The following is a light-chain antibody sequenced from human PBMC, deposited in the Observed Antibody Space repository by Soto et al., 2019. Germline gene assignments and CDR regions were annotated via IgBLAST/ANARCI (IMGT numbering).Light chain of an antibody. Sequence: IHMTQSPSTLSASVLDIVSITFLASQSIKNWLAWYQQKPGTAPKFLIYDASTLESGVPSRFSGRGSGTEFTLTISSLQADDFATYFCQQYDDYPLTFGGGTKVDIK. CDR2: DAS. CDR3: QQYDDYPLT. V-gene: IGKV1-5*01. J-gene: IGKJ4*01. CDR1: QSIKNW.